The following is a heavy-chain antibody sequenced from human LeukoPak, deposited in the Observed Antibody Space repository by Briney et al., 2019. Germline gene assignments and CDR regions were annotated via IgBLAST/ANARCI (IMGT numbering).Heavy chain of an antibody. D-gene: IGHD1-26*01. J-gene: IGHJ4*02. CDR2: IKSKTDGGTT. CDR3: TTDRYSGSSVPFDY. V-gene: IGHV3-15*01. CDR1: GFTFSNAW. Sequence: GGSLRLSCAASGFTFSNAWMSWVRQAPGKGLEWVGRIKSKTDGGTTDYAAPVKGRFTISRDDSKNTLYLQMNSPKTEDTAVYYCTTDRYSGSSVPFDYWGQGTLVTVSS.